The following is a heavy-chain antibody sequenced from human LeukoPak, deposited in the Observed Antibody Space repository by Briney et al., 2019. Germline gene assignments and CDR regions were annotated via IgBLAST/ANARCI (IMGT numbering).Heavy chain of an antibody. D-gene: IGHD3-22*01. V-gene: IGHV1-18*01. J-gene: IGHJ4*02. CDR2: ISAYNGNA. CDR1: GYTFTSYG. CDR3: ASPSEEYYYDSSGYVN. Sequence: GASVKVSCKASGYTFTSYGISWVRQAPGQGLEWMGWISAYNGNANYAQKPQGRVTMTTDTSTSTAYMELRSLRSDDTAVYYCASPSEEYYYDSSGYVNWGQGTLVTVSS.